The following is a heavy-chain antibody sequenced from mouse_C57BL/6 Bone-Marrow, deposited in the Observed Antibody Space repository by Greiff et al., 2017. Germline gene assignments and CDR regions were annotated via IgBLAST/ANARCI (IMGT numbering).Heavy chain of an antibody. CDR1: GYTFTSYW. CDR2: IHPNSGST. V-gene: IGHV1-64*01. CDR3: ARERGIFVDY. Sequence: QVQLQQPGAELVKPGASVKLSCKASGYTFTSYWMHWVKQRPGQGLEWIGMIHPNSGSTNYNEKFKSKATLTVDKSSSTAYMQLSSLTSEVSAVYYCARERGIFVDYWGQGTTLTVSS. J-gene: IGHJ2*01.